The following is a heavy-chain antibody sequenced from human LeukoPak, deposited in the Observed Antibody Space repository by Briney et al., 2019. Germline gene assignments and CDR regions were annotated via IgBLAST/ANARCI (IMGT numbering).Heavy chain of an antibody. CDR1: GITFRSYG. CDR2: ISYEGSHK. CDR3: AKGARGDTVTSIVGLNWFDP. Sequence: GGSLRLSCAASGITFRSYGMHWVRQAPGKGLEWVAVISYEGSHKYYADSVKGRFSISRDNSKNTLYLQMNSLRADDTAVYYCAKGARGDTVTSIVGLNWFDPWGQGTLVTVSS. D-gene: IGHD4-17*01. V-gene: IGHV3-30*18. J-gene: IGHJ5*02.